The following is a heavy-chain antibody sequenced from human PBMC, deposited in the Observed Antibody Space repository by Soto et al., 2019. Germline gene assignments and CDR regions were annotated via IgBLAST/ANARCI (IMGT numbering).Heavy chain of an antibody. Sequence: PGGSLRLSCAASGFTFSSYWISWVRQAPGKGLEWVANIKQDGSEKYYVDSVKGRFTISRDNAKDSLYLQMNSLRAEDTAVYYCARMGQIAAADWFDPWGQGTLVTVSS. CDR1: GFTFSSYW. CDR3: ARMGQIAAADWFDP. J-gene: IGHJ5*02. CDR2: IKQDGSEK. V-gene: IGHV3-7*01. D-gene: IGHD6-13*01.